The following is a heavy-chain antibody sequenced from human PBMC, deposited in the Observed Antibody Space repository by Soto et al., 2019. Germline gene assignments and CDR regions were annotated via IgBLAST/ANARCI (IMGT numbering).Heavy chain of an antibody. CDR1: GFTFSSYA. CDR2: ISGSGGST. D-gene: IGHD3-22*01. CDR3: AKGGYYYDSSGYYYYYYGMDV. V-gene: IGHV3-23*01. Sequence: GGSLRLSCAASGFTFSSYAMSWVRQAPGKGLEWVSAISGSGGSTYYADSAKGRFTISRDNSKNTLYLQMNSLRAEDTAVYYCAKGGYYYDSSGYYYYYYGMDVWGQGTTVTVSS. J-gene: IGHJ6*02.